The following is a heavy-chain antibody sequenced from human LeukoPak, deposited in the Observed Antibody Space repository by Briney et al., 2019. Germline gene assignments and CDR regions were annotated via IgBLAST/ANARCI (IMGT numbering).Heavy chain of an antibody. Sequence: GGSLRLSCAASGFPFSSYSMNWVRQAPGRGLEWVSYISISSSTIYYADSVKGRFTISRDNAKNSLYLQMNSLRAEDTAVYYCAKDPDYYGSGSYSDYWGQGTLVTVSS. CDR1: GFPFSSYS. D-gene: IGHD3-10*01. CDR3: AKDPDYYGSGSYSDY. J-gene: IGHJ4*02. V-gene: IGHV3-48*01. CDR2: ISISSSTI.